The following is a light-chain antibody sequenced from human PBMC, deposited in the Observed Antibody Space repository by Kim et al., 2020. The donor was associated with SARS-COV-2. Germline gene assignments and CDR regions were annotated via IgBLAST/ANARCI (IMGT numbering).Light chain of an antibody. CDR2: DVR. V-gene: IGLV2-14*03. CDR1: SSDIGGNND. CDR3: SSYTSRSTLV. Sequence: GQSITISCSGSSSDIGGNNDVSLYQIHPIKAPQLMIYDVRNRPSGVSSLFCGSKCGNTASLTISGLQAEDEVDYYCSSYTSRSTLVFGGGTQLTVL. J-gene: IGLJ2*01.